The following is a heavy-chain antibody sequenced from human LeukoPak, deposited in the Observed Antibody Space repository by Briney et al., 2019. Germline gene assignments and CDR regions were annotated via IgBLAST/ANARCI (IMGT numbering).Heavy chain of an antibody. CDR3: ARHRYFQL. CDR2: INPIGGST. Sequence: ASVKVSCKASGYTFTSYYMHWVRQAPGQGLEWMGIINPIGGSTTYAKKFQDRVTMTRETSTSTVYMEVNSLRSEDTAMYYCARHRYFQLWGQGTLVTVSS. V-gene: IGHV1-46*01. J-gene: IGHJ1*01. CDR1: GYTFTSYY.